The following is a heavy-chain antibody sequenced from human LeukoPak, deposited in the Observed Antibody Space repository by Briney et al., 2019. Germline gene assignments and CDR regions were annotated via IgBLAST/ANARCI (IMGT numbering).Heavy chain of an antibody. CDR1: GGSFSGYY. J-gene: IGHJ6*02. Sequence: SETLSLTCAVYGGSFSGYYWSWNRQPPGKGLEWIGEINHSGSTNYNPSLKSRVSISVDTSKNQFSLKLSSVTVADTAVYYCARDRGSNSPALFYYYYGMDVWGQGTTVTVSS. CDR3: ARDRGSNSPALFYYYYGMDV. V-gene: IGHV4-34*01. D-gene: IGHD6-13*01. CDR2: INHSGST.